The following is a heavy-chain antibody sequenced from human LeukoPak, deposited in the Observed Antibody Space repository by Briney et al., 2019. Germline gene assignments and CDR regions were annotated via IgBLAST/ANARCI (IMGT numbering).Heavy chain of an antibody. D-gene: IGHD4-23*01. CDR2: INHSGST. V-gene: IGHV4-39*07. CDR1: GGSISSSSYY. Sequence: PSETLSLTCTVSGGSISSSSYYWSWIRQPPGKGLEWIGEINHSGSTNYNPSLKSRVTISVGTSKNQFSLKLSSVTAADTAVYYCARLTVVTTFDYWGQGTLVTVSS. CDR3: ARLTVVTTFDY. J-gene: IGHJ4*02.